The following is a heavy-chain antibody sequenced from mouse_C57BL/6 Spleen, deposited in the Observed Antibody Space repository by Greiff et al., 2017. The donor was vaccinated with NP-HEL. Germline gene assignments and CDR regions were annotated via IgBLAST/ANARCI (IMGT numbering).Heavy chain of an antibody. J-gene: IGHJ4*01. D-gene: IGHD1-2*01. CDR1: GYTFTSYW. CDR2: IDPSDSYT. V-gene: IGHV1-69*01. Sequence: QVQLQQPGAELVMPGASVKLSCKASGYTFTSYWMHWVKQRPGQGLEWIGEIDPSDSYTNYNQKFKGKSTLTVDKAASTPYMQLSSLTSEDSAVYNWARGGTTAHYAMDYWGQGTAGTVSS. CDR3: ARGGTTAHYAMDY.